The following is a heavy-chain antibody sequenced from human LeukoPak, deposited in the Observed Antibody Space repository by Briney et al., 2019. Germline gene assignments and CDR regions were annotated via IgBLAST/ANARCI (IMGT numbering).Heavy chain of an antibody. CDR2: IGGSGSTA. D-gene: IGHD3-10*01. Sequence: GGSLRLSCVASGFSFSSYALSWVRRAPGKGLEWVSGIGGSGSTAVYTDSVRGRFTVSRDNSKNTLYLQMNSLRDEDTAVYYCAKDALGGSGSYSWGTFDYWGQGTLVTVSS. CDR3: AKDALGGSGSYSWGTFDY. V-gene: IGHV3-23*01. J-gene: IGHJ4*02. CDR1: GFSFSSYA.